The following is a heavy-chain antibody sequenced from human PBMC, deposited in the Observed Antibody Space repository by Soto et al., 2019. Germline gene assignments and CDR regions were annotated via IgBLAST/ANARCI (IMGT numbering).Heavy chain of an antibody. CDR3: AKELGDCYSCCGMDV. D-gene: IGHD2-21*02. V-gene: IGHV3-30*18. CDR2: ISYDGSNK. J-gene: IGHJ6*02. Sequence: GGSLRLSCAASGFTFSSYGMHWVRQAPGKGLEWVAVISYDGSNKYYADSVKGRFTISRDNSKNTLYLQMNSLRAEDTAVYYCAKELGDCYSCCGMDVWGQGTTVTVSS. CDR1: GFTFSSYG.